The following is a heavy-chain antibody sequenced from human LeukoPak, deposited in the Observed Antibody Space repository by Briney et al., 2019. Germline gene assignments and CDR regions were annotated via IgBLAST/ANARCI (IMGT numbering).Heavy chain of an antibody. V-gene: IGHV3-33*05. CDR1: GFTFSNYD. CDR2: TVYGGTNK. Sequence: GGSLRLSCAASGFTFSNYDMHWVRQCPGKGLEWVAITVYGGTNKYYADSVKGRFTISRDNSNNILYLQMNSLRAEDTALYYCAREKDGMDVWGQGTTVTVSS. J-gene: IGHJ6*01. CDR3: AREKDGMDV.